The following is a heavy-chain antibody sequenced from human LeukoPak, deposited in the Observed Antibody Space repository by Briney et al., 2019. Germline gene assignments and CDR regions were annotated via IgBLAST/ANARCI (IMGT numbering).Heavy chain of an antibody. Sequence: ASVKVSCKASGYTFTSYGISWVRQAPGQGLEWMGWISAYNGNTNYAQKLQGRVTMTTDTSTSTAYMELRSLRSDDTAVYYCARDTTMVRGEYYLDYWGQGTLVTVSS. J-gene: IGHJ4*02. CDR1: GYTFTSYG. CDR3: ARDTTMVRGEYYLDY. V-gene: IGHV1-18*01. CDR2: ISAYNGNT. D-gene: IGHD3-10*01.